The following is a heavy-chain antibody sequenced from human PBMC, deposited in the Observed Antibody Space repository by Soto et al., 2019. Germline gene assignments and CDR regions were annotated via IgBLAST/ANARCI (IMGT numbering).Heavy chain of an antibody. Sequence: PGESLKISCKGSGYSFSDYWITWVCQMPGKGLEWMGRIDPSASYTTYSPSFQGHVSISVDKSISIAYLQWSGLRASDTAMYYCARRAGYSNGLDFDYWGQGTLVTVSS. CDR3: ARRAGYSNGLDFDY. CDR1: GYSFSDYW. J-gene: IGHJ4*02. D-gene: IGHD5-18*01. CDR2: IDPSASYT. V-gene: IGHV5-10-1*01.